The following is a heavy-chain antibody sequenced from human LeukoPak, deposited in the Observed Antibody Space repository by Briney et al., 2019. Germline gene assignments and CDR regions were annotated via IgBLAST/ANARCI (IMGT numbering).Heavy chain of an antibody. CDR1: GYTFTGYY. J-gene: IGHJ4*02. D-gene: IGHD3-3*01. CDR2: INPKSGGT. V-gene: IGHV1-2*06. CDR3: ARDRHYDFWSGYSISDAFDY. Sequence: ASVKVSCKASGYTFTGYYMHWVRQAPGQGLEWMGRINPKSGGTNYAQKFQGRVTMTRDTSISTAYMELSRLRSDDTAVYYCARDRHYDFWSGYSISDAFDYWGQGTLVTVSS.